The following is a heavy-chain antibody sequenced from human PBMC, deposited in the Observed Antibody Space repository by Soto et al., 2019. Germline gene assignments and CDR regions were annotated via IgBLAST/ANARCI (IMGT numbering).Heavy chain of an antibody. CDR3: AREVEYTSAFWISSSFDY. CDR1: GFTFSSYS. D-gene: IGHD6-19*01. V-gene: IGHV3-21*06. J-gene: IGHJ4*02. Sequence: GGSLRLSCAASGFTFSSYSMNWVRQAPGKGLEWVSSISSSSSYIYYADSVKGRFTISRDNSKNTLYLQMNSLRSEDTAVYYCAREVEYTSAFWISSSFDYWGQGTLVTVSS. CDR2: ISSSSSYI.